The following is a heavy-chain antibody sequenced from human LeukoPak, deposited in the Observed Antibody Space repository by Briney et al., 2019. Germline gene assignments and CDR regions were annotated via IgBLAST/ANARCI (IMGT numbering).Heavy chain of an antibody. CDR2: MNPNSGNT. V-gene: IGHV1-8*01. Sequence: ASVKVSCTASGYIFTSYDINWVRQATGQRLEWLGWMNPNSGNTGYAQNFRGRVTMTRSTALSTAYMELSSLKSDDTAVYYCTRGPPNWGYDFWGQGTLVTVSS. CDR1: GYIFTSYD. D-gene: IGHD3/OR15-3a*01. CDR3: TRGPPNWGYDF. J-gene: IGHJ4*02.